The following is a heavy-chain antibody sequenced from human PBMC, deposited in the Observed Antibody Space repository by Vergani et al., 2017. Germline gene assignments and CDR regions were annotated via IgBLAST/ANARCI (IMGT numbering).Heavy chain of an antibody. D-gene: IGHD6-6*01. CDR1: GYTFTSYA. Sequence: QVQLVQSGSELKKPGASVKVSCKASGYTFTSYAMNWVRQAPGQGLEWMGWINTNTGNPTYAQGFTGRFVFSLDTSVSTAYLQISSLKAEDTAVYYCARDHRGRGSSSSVPEPYWGQGTLVTVSS. V-gene: IGHV7-4-1*02. CDR3: ARDHRGRGSSSSVPEPY. CDR2: INTNTGNP. J-gene: IGHJ4*02.